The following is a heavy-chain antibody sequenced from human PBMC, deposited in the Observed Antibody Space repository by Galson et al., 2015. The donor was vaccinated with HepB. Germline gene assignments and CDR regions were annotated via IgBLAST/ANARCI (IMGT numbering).Heavy chain of an antibody. CDR1: GFTFSSHV. Sequence: SLRLSCAASGFTFSSHVMHWVRQTPGKGLEWVAVISSDGSIEFYADSVKGRFTISSDNSKNSLYLQMNSLRGEDTAVYYCARGMNQLPLDYYGMDVWGQGTTVTVSS. V-gene: IGHV3-30*01. CDR3: ARGMNQLPLDYYGMDV. D-gene: IGHD2-2*01. CDR2: ISSDGSIE. J-gene: IGHJ6*02.